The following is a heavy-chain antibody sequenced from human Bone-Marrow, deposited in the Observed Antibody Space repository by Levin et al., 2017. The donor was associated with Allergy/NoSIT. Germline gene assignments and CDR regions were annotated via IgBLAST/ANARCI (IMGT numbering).Heavy chain of an antibody. V-gene: IGHV3-23*01. CDR1: GFTFSHYG. CDR3: AKRCITAGCYIDF. CDR2: ISDSGVGR. J-gene: IGHJ4*02. Sequence: PGGSLRLSCAASGFTFSHYGMSWVRQAPGKGLKWVSGISDSGVGRYYADSVKGRFTVSRDNSKNTLYLQMNSLRAEDTALYYCAKRCITAGCYIDFWGQGTLVTVSS. D-gene: IGHD2-2*02.